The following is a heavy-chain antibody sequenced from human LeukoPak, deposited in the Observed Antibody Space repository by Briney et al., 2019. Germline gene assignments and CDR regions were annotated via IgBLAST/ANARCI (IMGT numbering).Heavy chain of an antibody. Sequence: SETLSLTCTVSGGSISSSYCSWIRQPPGKGLEWIGYIYHSEGTNYNPSLKSRVTISVDTSKNQFSLKLSSVTAADTAVYYCARQAGGTSGPFDYWGQGTLVTVSS. D-gene: IGHD4-23*01. CDR3: ARQAGGTSGPFDY. V-gene: IGHV4-59*08. CDR2: IYHSEGT. J-gene: IGHJ4*02. CDR1: GGSISSSY.